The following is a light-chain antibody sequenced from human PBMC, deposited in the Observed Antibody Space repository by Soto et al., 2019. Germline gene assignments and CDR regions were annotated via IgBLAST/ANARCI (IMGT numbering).Light chain of an antibody. CDR2: KVS. V-gene: IGKV2-30*01. Sequence: DVVMTQSPLSLPVTLGQPASISCRSSQSLVYSDGNTYLNWFQQRPVQAPRRLLSKVSNRDSVVPVRFSGSGSGTAFTVKISWVEAEDVGVYYCMHATRWPRTLGQGTKLEIK. J-gene: IGKJ2*01. CDR1: QSLVYSDGNTY. CDR3: MHATRWPRT.